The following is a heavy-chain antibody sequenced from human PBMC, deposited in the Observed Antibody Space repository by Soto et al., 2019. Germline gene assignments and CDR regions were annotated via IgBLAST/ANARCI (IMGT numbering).Heavy chain of an antibody. CDR1: GYNLGAYY. CDR3: ARARDAASQFPSPYGMDV. J-gene: IGHJ6*02. V-gene: IGHV1-2*02. Sequence: APVKVSCKASGYNLGAYYTYWVRQTPGRGLQGVGLRDPMTGGTDYEERLRERVIMTRGTSINTADMELRRLRSDDTAIYFCARARDAASQFPSPYGMDVWGQGTTDTL. D-gene: IGHD2-15*01. CDR2: RDPMTGGT.